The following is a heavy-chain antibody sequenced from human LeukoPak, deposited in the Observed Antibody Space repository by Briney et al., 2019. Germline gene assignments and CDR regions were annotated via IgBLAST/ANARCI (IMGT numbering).Heavy chain of an antibody. V-gene: IGHV3-21*01. CDR3: ARDLPYYYDSSGFDY. CDR1: GFPFSGFR. CDR2: ISSSSSYI. J-gene: IGHJ4*02. Sequence: GGSLSLSCAASGFPFSGFRMNWVRQAPGRGLEWVSSISSSSSYIYYADSVKGRFTISRDNAKNSLYLQMNSLRAEDTAVYYCARDLPYYYDSSGFDYWGQGTLVTVSS. D-gene: IGHD3-22*01.